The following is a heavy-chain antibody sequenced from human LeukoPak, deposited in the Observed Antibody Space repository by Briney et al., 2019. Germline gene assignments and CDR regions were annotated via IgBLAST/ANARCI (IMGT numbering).Heavy chain of an antibody. V-gene: IGHV4-59*01. CDR2: IYYSGST. J-gene: IGHJ1*01. CDR3: ARHTLSYSSSWYAAEYLQH. D-gene: IGHD6-13*01. CDR1: GGSISSYY. Sequence: PSETLSLTFTVSGGSISSYYWSWIRQPPGKGLEWIGYIYYSGSTNYNPSLKSRVTISVDTSKNQFSLKLSSVTAADTAVYYCARHTLSYSSSWYAAEYLQHWGQGTLVTVSS.